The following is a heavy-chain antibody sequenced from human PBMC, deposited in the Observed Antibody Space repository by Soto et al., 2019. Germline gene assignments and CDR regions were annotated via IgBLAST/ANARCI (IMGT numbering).Heavy chain of an antibody. CDR3: ARDVQNSSGWYWFDP. CDR1: GFTFSSYA. Sequence: GGSLRLSCAASGFTFSSYAMSWVRQAPGKGLEWVSAIGTAGDTYYPGSVKGRFTISRENAKNSLYLQMNSLRAGDTAVYYCARDVQNSSGWYWFDPWGQGTLVTVSS. V-gene: IGHV3-13*01. D-gene: IGHD6-19*01. CDR2: IGTAGDT. J-gene: IGHJ5*02.